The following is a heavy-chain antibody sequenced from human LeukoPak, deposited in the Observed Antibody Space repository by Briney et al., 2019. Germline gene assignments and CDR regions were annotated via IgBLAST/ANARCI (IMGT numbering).Heavy chain of an antibody. CDR1: GYTFTSYG. CDR3: ARDGAGSTYYYYMDV. D-gene: IGHD1-1*01. Sequence: ASVKVSCKASGYTFTSYGISWVRQAPGQGLEWMGWISAYNGNTNYAHKLQGRVTMTTDTSTSTAYMELRSLRSDDTAVYYCARDGAGSTYYYYMDVWGKGTTVTVSS. V-gene: IGHV1-18*01. CDR2: ISAYNGNT. J-gene: IGHJ6*03.